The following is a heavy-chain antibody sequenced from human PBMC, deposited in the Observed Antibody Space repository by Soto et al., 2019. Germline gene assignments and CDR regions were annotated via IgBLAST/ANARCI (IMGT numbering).Heavy chain of an antibody. J-gene: IGHJ6*02. CDR3: ARDPPISSENYGMDV. CDR1: GGSIISSSYY. Sequence: SETLSLTCSVSGGSIISSSYYWGWIRQPPGKGLQWIGTIYYSGSTYYNPSLKSRVTISVDTSKNQFSLKLSSVTAADTAVYYCARDPPISSENYGMDVWGQGTTVTVSS. D-gene: IGHD6-13*01. CDR2: IYYSGST. V-gene: IGHV4-39*02.